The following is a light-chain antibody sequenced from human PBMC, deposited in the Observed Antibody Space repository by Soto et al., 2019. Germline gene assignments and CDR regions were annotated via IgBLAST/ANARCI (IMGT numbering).Light chain of an antibody. CDR3: QHITGCT. Sequence: DIHMTQSPSTRAASVGDTVTMTCRSSSRWVAWYQKKPGKAPKLLIYDVSNLERGVPPRFSGGTCGAESTLTITGLQPDDLGTYYCQHITGCTLRQGTKVDSK. CDR1: SSRW. J-gene: IGKJ2*02. V-gene: IGKV1-5*01. CDR2: DVS.